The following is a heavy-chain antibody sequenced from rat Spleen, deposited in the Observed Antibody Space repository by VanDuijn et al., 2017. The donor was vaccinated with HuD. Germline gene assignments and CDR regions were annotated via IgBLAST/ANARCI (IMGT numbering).Heavy chain of an antibody. V-gene: IGHV5-29*01. D-gene: IGHD1-11*01. CDR1: GFTFSDYY. J-gene: IGHJ3*01. Sequence: EVQLVESDGGLVQPGKSLKLSCAASGFTFSDYYMAWVRQAPTKGLEWVATISSDGGRNFYRDSVKGRFTISRDNAKSTLYLQMDSLRSEDTATYYCATGGGYIGFAYWGQGTLVTVSS. CDR3: ATGGGYIGFAY. CDR2: ISSDGGRN.